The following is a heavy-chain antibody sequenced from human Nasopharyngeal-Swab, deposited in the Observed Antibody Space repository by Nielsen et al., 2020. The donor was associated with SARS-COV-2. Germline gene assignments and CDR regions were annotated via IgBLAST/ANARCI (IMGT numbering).Heavy chain of an antibody. V-gene: IGHV1-18*04. J-gene: IGHJ6*03. CDR1: GYTFTSYG. Sequence: ASVKVSCKASGYTFTSYGISWVRQAPGQGLEWMGWINAYNGNTNYAQKLQGRVTMTTDTSTSTAYMELRSLRSDDTAVYYCARDGGFGELVAYYYYYMDVWGKGTTVTVSS. D-gene: IGHD3-10*01. CDR3: ARDGGFGELVAYYYYYMDV. CDR2: INAYNGNT.